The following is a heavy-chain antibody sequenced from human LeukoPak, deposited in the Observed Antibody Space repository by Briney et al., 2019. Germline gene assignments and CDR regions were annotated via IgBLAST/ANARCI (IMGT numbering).Heavy chain of an antibody. V-gene: IGHV4-34*01. D-gene: IGHD3-10*01. Sequence: SETLSLTCAVYGGSFSGYYWSWIRQPPGKGLEWIGEINHSGSTNYNPSLKSRVTISVDTSKNQSSLKLSSVTAADTAVYYCARVRGLTYYYGSGSLQDWGQGTLVTVSS. J-gene: IGHJ4*02. CDR1: GGSFSGYY. CDR3: ARVRGLTYYYGSGSLQD. CDR2: INHSGST.